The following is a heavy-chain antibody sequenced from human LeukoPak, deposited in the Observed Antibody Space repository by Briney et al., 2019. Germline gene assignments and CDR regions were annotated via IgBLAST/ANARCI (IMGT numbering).Heavy chain of an antibody. CDR3: ARVAKDCSSTSCPTEWFDP. D-gene: IGHD2-2*01. V-gene: IGHV4-30-4*01. CDR2: IYYSGST. Sequence: SETLSLTCTVSGGSISRGDYYWGWIRQPPGKGLEWFGYIYYSGSTYYNPSLKSRVTISVDTSKNQFSLKLSSVTAADTAVYYCARVAKDCSSTSCPTEWFDPWGQGTLVTVSS. CDR1: GGSISRGDYY. J-gene: IGHJ5*02.